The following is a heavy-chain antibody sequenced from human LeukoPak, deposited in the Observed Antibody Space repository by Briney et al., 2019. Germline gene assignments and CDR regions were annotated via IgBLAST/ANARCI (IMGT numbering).Heavy chain of an antibody. CDR2: ISSSGSTI. CDR1: GFTFSSYE. CDR3: ARDSSSGYQGY. J-gene: IGHJ4*02. Sequence: GGSLRLSCAASGFTFSSYEMNWVRQAPGKGLEWVSYISSSGSTIYYADSVKGRFTISRDNAKNSLYLQMNSLRAVDTAVYYCARDSSSGYQGYWGQGTLVTVSS. D-gene: IGHD3-22*01. V-gene: IGHV3-48*03.